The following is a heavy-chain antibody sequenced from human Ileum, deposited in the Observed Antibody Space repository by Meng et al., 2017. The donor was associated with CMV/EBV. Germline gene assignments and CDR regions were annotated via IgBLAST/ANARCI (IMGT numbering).Heavy chain of an antibody. CDR2: INDDGGST. V-gene: IGHV3-74*01. CDR1: GFTFSSSW. J-gene: IGHJ5*01. CDR3: AKDLPCSTTCYMFDS. Sequence: ESRKISGAASGFTFSSSWMHWVRQGPGKGLMWISRINDDGGSTSYADSVKGRFTISRDYSNNTLYLQMNSLRAEDSAVYYCAKDLPCSTTCYMFDSWGQGTLVTVSS. D-gene: IGHD2-2*01.